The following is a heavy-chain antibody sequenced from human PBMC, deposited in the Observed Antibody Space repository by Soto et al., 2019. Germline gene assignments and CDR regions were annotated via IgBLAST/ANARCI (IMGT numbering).Heavy chain of an antibody. CDR3: ARGAGYGGYRYYFDY. CDR1: GGSFSGYY. D-gene: IGHD5-12*01. J-gene: IGHJ4*02. CDR2: VNDSGST. Sequence: QVQLQQWGAGLLKPSETLSLTCAVYGGSFSGYYWSWIRQPPGKGLEWIAEVNDSGSTNYNPSLMSRVTISVDMSKNHFSLKLNSVTAADTAVYYCARGAGYGGYRYYFDYWGQGTLVAVSS. V-gene: IGHV4-34*01.